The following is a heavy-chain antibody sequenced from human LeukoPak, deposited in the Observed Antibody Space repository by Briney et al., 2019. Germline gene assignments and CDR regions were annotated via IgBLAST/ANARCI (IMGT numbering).Heavy chain of an antibody. D-gene: IGHD6-19*01. J-gene: IGHJ3*02. CDR3: ARGYSSGWYDAFDI. CDR2: ISYDGSNK. CDR1: GFTFSSYA. V-gene: IGHV3-30-3*01. Sequence: GGSLRLSCAASGFTFSSYAMHWVRQAPGKGLEWVAVISYDGSNKYYADSVKSRFTISRDNSKNTLYLQMNSLRAEDTAVYYCARGYSSGWYDAFDIWGQGTMVTVSS.